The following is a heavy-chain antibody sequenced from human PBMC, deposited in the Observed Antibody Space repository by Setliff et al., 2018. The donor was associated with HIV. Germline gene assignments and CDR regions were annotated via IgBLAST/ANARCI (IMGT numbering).Heavy chain of an antibody. D-gene: IGHD3-22*01. CDR2: FYYSGST. V-gene: IGHV4-39*07. J-gene: IGHJ4*02. CDR3: ARGDYDSSGYRARLFDF. CDR1: GVSINRTDHY. Sequence: SETLSLTCSVSGVSINRTDHYWGWIRQPPGKGLEYIGSFYYSGSTYYNPSVKSRITMSVDTSKNQFSLKLSSVTAADTAVYYCARGDYDSSGYRARLFDFWGQGTLVTVSS.